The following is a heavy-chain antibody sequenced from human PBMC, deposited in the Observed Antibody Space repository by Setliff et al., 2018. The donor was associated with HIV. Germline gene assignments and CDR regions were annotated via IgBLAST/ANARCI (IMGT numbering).Heavy chain of an antibody. CDR3: TREGRGDPAMATTRIDY. J-gene: IGHJ4*02. CDR2: VYYTGST. V-gene: IGHV4-4*08. D-gene: IGHD1-1*01. CDR1: SDSIRFYY. Sequence: PSETLSLTCTVSSDSIRFYYWTWIRQPPGKGLEWIGNVYYTGSTNYNPSLKSRVTISLDTSKTHFFLNLTSVTDADTAVYFCTREGRGDPAMATTRIDYWGQGKLVTVSS.